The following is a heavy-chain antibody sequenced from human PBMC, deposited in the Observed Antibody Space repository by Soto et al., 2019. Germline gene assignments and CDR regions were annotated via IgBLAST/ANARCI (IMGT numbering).Heavy chain of an antibody. J-gene: IGHJ4*02. D-gene: IGHD4-17*01. V-gene: IGHV1-46*01. Sequence: QVQLVQSGAEVKKPGASVKVSCKASGYTFISFYVHWVRQAPGQGLEWMGVINPNGGSTAYAQKYQRRVTMTRDTSTSTVYMELSSLRSEDTAVYYCARLATVTPPYYFDYWGQGTLVTVSS. CDR3: ARLATVTPPYYFDY. CDR2: INPNGGST. CDR1: GYTFISFY.